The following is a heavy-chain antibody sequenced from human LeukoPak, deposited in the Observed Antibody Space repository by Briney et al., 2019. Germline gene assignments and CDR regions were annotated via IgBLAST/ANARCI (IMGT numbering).Heavy chain of an antibody. CDR3: GIPAPLRFFDWLTRGGGEVDY. V-gene: IGHV3-11*01. Sequence: GGSLRLSCAASGFTFSDYYMSWIRQAPGKGLEWVSYISSSGSTIYYGDSVKGRFTISRDNAKNSLYLQMNSLRAEDTAVYYCGIPAPLRFFDWLTRGGGEVDYWGQGTLVTVSS. CDR2: ISSSGSTI. CDR1: GFTFSDYY. J-gene: IGHJ4*02. D-gene: IGHD3-9*01.